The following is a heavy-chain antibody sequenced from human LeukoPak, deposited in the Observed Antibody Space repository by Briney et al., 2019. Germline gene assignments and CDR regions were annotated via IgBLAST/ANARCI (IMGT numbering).Heavy chain of an antibody. CDR1: GFTFNNYG. J-gene: IGHJ4*02. CDR3: AKDQDRITMIAVTD. CDR2: VRSDGSNK. Sequence: GRSLRLSCAASGFTFNNYGMHWVRQAPGKGLEWVAFVRSDGSNKYYAESAKGRFTISRDNSKNTLYLQMFSLRAEDTAVFYCAKDQDRITMIAVTDWGQGTLVTVSS. V-gene: IGHV3-30*02. D-gene: IGHD3-22*01.